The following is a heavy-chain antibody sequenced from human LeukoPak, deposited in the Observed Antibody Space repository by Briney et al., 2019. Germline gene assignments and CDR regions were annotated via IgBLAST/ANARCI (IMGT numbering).Heavy chain of an antibody. Sequence: GGSLRLSCAASGFTFSSYWMHWVRQAPGKGLVWVSRINSDGSSTSYADSVKGRFTISRDNSKNTLYLQMNSLRAEDTAVCYCAKGIQGVVVVVAAIDYWGQGTLVTVSS. CDR1: GFTFSSYW. J-gene: IGHJ4*02. D-gene: IGHD2-15*01. CDR2: INSDGSST. V-gene: IGHV3-74*01. CDR3: AKGIQGVVVVVAAIDY.